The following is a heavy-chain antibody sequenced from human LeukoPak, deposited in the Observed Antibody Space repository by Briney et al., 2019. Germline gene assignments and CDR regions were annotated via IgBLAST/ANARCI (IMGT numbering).Heavy chain of an antibody. J-gene: IGHJ4*02. Sequence: SETLSLTCAVSGGSITFGSYYWTWIRQPAGKGLEWIGRIYTSGRTFYNPSLKSRVTISMDTSMNQFSLRLNSVTAADTAVYYCARARVIPASFDDWGQGALVTVSS. V-gene: IGHV4-61*02. CDR3: ARARVIPASFDD. D-gene: IGHD3-16*02. CDR1: GGSITFGSYY. CDR2: IYTSGRT.